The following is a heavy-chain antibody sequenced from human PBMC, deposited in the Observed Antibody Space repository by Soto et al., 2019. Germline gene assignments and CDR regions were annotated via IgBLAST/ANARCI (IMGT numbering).Heavy chain of an antibody. CDR2: IHQDGSDK. Sequence: GGSLRLSCAASGFSFSNSWMRWFRRPPGRGLEWVATIHQDGSDKYYVDSVRGRFTVSRDNARNSLYLQMNSLRAEDTAVYYCAKSWGRASDVWGQGTMVTVSS. J-gene: IGHJ3*01. V-gene: IGHV3-7*03. D-gene: IGHD3-16*01. CDR3: AKSWGRASDV. CDR1: GFSFSNSW.